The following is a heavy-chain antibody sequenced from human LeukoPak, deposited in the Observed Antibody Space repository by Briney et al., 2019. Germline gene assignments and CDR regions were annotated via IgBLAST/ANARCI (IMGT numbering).Heavy chain of an antibody. Sequence: SETLSLTCTVSGGSISSGGYYWSWIRQHPGKGLEWIGYIYYSGSTYYNPSLKSRVTISVDTSKNQFSLKLSSVTAADTAVYYCAINPVTISGDAFDIWGQGTMVTVSS. J-gene: IGHJ3*02. D-gene: IGHD4-17*01. V-gene: IGHV4-31*03. CDR3: AINPVTISGDAFDI. CDR2: IYYSGST. CDR1: GGSISSGGYY.